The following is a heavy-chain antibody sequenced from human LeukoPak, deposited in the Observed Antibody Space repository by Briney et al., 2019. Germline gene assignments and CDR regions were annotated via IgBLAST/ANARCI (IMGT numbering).Heavy chain of an antibody. CDR1: GGSISSSSYY. CDR3: ARLHRPVAVANHNWFDP. CDR2: IYYSGST. Sequence: SETLSLTCTVSGGSISSSSYYWGWIRQPPGKGLEWIGSIYYSGSTYYNPSLKSRVTISVDTSKNQFSLKLSSVTAADTAVYYCARLHRPVAVANHNWFDPWGQGTLVTVSS. J-gene: IGHJ5*02. V-gene: IGHV4-39*07. D-gene: IGHD6-19*01.